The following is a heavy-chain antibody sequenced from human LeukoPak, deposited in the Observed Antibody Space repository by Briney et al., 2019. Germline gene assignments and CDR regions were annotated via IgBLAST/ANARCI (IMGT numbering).Heavy chain of an antibody. Sequence: SETLSLTCAVYGGSFSGYYWSWIRQPPGKGLEWIWEINHSGSTNYNPSLKSRVTISVDTSKNQFSLKLSSVTAADTAVYYCARGRGYCSGGSCQASYFDYWGQGTMVTVSS. CDR3: ARGRGYCSGGSCQASYFDY. J-gene: IGHJ4*02. V-gene: IGHV4-34*01. CDR1: GGSFSGYY. D-gene: IGHD2-15*01. CDR2: INHSGST.